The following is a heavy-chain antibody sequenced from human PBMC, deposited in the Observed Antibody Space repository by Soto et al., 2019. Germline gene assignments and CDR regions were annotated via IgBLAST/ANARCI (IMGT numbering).Heavy chain of an antibody. V-gene: IGHV3-74*01. D-gene: IGHD5-12*01. CDR2: INSDGSTT. CDR1: GFTFSNYF. Sequence: GGSLRLSCAASGFTFSNYFIHWVRQAPGKGLVWVSRINSDGSTTNYADSVKGRITISRDNAKNTVYLQVNSLRAEDTAVYYCAKGIVATIRALQPFDCWGQGTLVTVSS. CDR3: AKGIVATIRALQPFDC. J-gene: IGHJ4*02.